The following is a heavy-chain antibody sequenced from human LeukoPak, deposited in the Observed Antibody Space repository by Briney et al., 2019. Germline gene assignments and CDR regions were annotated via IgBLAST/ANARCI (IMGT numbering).Heavy chain of an antibody. CDR1: GFTFSSNW. CDR3: ARVLVAGTGWFDY. Sequence: GGSLRLSCAASGFTFSSNWMHWVRQGPGKGLVWVSRINSDGSSTRYADSVNGRFTISRDNAKNTLYLQMNSLRAEDTAVYYCARVLVAGTGWFDYWGQGTLVSVSS. D-gene: IGHD1-7*01. CDR2: INSDGSST. J-gene: IGHJ4*02. V-gene: IGHV3-74*01.